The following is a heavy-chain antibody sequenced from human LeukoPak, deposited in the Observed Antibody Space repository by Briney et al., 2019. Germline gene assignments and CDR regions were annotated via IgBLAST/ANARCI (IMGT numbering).Heavy chain of an antibody. V-gene: IGHV4-39*01. J-gene: IGHJ4*02. CDR3: ATRITMVRGVIILFDY. D-gene: IGHD3-10*01. Sequence: SETLSLTCTVSGGSISSSSYYWGWIRQPPGKGLEWIGSIYYSGSTYYNPSLKSRVTISVDTSKNQFSLKLSSVTAADTAVYYCATRITMVRGVIILFDYWGQGTLVTVSS. CDR1: GGSISSSSYY. CDR2: IYYSGST.